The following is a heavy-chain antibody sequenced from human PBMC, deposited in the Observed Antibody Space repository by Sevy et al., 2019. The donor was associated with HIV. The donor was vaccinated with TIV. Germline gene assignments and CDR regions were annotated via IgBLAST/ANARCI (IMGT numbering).Heavy chain of an antibody. J-gene: IGHJ4*02. CDR2: IYSSGST. V-gene: IGHV4-4*07. CDR1: GGSISNYY. Sequence: SETLSLTCSVSGGSISNYYWSWMRQPAGKGLEWIGRIYSSGSTNYNPSLKSRVTMSVDTSKNQFSLNLSSVTAADTAVYYRVGRGRSYFDYWGQGTLVTVSS. CDR3: VGRGRSYFDY.